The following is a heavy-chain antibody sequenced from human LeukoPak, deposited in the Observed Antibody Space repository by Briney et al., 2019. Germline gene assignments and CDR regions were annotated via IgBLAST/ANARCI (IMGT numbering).Heavy chain of an antibody. V-gene: IGHV5-51*01. CDR2: IYPGDSDT. J-gene: IGHJ4*02. CDR1: GYSFTSYW. D-gene: IGHD3-22*01. CDR3: ARLRVGDSSGYHYYFDY. Sequence: GESLKISCKGSGYSFTSYWIGLVRQMPGKGLEWMGIIYPGDSDTRYSPSFQGQVTISADKSISTAYLQWSSLKASDTAMYYCARLRVGDSSGYHYYFDYWGQGTLVTVSS.